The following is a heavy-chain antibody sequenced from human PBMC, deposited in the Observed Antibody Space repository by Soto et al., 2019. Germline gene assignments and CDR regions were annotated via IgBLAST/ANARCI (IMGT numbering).Heavy chain of an antibody. J-gene: IGHJ6*02. CDR2: ISYDGSNK. CDR3: AKDVATIVYYGMDV. Sequence: GGSLRLSCAASGFTFSSYGMHWVHQAPGKGLEWVAVISYDGSNKYYADSVKGRFTISRDNSKNTLYLQMNSLRAEDTAVYYCAKDVATIVYYGMDVWGQGTTVTVSS. D-gene: IGHD5-12*01. V-gene: IGHV3-30*18. CDR1: GFTFSSYG.